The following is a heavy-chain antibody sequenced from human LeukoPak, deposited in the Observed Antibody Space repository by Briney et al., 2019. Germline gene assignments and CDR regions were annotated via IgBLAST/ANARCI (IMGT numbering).Heavy chain of an antibody. J-gene: IGHJ5*02. V-gene: IGHV1-18*01. CDR3: ASLMYYYDSSGVWFDP. Sequence: ASVKVSCKASGYTFTSYGISWMRQAPGQGLEWMGWISAYNGNTNYAQKLQGRVTMTTDTSTSTAYMELRSLRSDDTAVYYCASLMYYYDSSGVWFDPWGQGTLVTVSS. CDR1: GYTFTSYG. CDR2: ISAYNGNT. D-gene: IGHD3-22*01.